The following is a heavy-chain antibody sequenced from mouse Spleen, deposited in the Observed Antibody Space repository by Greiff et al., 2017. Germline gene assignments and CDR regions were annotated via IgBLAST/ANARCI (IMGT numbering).Heavy chain of an antibody. CDR3: ARPYGNYVYFDV. V-gene: IGHV1-26*01. CDR1: GYTFTDYY. Sequence: EVQLQQSGPELVKPGASVKISCKASGYTFTDYYMNWVKQSHGKSLEWIGDINPNNGGTSYNQKFKGKATLTVDKSSSTAYMELRSLTSEDSAVYYCARPYGNYVYFDVWGAGTTVTVSS. D-gene: IGHD2-1*01. J-gene: IGHJ1*01. CDR2: INPNNGGT.